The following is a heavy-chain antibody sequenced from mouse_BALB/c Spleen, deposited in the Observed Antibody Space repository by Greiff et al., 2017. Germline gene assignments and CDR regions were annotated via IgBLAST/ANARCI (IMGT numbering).Heavy chain of an antibody. Sequence: EVQLQQSGTVLARPGASGKMSCKASGYTFTSYWMHWVKQGPGQGLEWIGSIYPGNSDTSYNQKFKGKAKLTAVTSTSTAYMELSSLTNEDSAVYYCTRIPAGYYEYWGQGTTLTVSS. V-gene: IGHV1-5*01. D-gene: IGHD2-3*01. CDR2: IYPGNSDT. J-gene: IGHJ2*01. CDR3: TRIPAGYYEY. CDR1: GYTFTSYW.